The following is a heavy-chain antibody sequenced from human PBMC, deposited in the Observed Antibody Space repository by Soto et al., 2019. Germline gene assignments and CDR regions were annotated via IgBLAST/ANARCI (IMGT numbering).Heavy chain of an antibody. J-gene: IGHJ5*02. D-gene: IGHD6-13*01. CDR2: INHSGST. CDR3: ASAFAAAGRVWWFDP. V-gene: IGHV4-34*01. CDR1: GGSFSGYY. Sequence: QVQLQQWGAGLLKPSETLSLTCAVYGGSFSGYYWSWIRQPPGKGLEWIGEINHSGSTNYNPSLRSRVTISVDTSKNQFSLKRSSVPAADPAVYYCASAFAAAGRVWWFDPWGQGTLVTVSS.